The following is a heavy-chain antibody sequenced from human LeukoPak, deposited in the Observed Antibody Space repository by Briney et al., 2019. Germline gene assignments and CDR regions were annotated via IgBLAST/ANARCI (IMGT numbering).Heavy chain of an antibody. D-gene: IGHD5-18*01. Sequence: GSGPTLVNPTQTLTLTCTFSGFSLSTSGVGVGWIRQPPGKALEWLALIYWDDDKRYSPSLKSRLTITKDTSKNQVVLTMTNMDPVDTATYSCAHVNFGYSYGRRTIYFDYWGQGTLVTVSS. V-gene: IGHV2-5*02. J-gene: IGHJ4*02. CDR1: GFSLSTSGVG. CDR2: IYWDDDK. CDR3: AHVNFGYSYGRRTIYFDY.